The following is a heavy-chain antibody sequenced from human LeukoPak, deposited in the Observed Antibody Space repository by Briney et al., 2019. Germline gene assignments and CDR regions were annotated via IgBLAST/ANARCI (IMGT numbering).Heavy chain of an antibody. D-gene: IGHD5-18*01. Sequence: GGSLRLSCAASGFTFDDYAMHWVRQAPGKGLEWVSLISGDGGITYYADSVKGRFTISRDNSKNSLYLQMNSLRTEDTALYYCAKDKGYSYGFLIDYWGQGTLVTVSS. J-gene: IGHJ4*02. V-gene: IGHV3-43*02. CDR1: GFTFDDYA. CDR2: ISGDGGIT. CDR3: AKDKGYSYGFLIDY.